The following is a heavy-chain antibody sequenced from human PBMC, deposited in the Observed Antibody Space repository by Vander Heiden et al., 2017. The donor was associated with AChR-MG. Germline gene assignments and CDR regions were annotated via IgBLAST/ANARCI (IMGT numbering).Heavy chain of an antibody. CDR2: INAGNGNT. CDR3: AREYCTNGVCSQYYYYYGMDV. V-gene: IGHV1-3*01. D-gene: IGHD2-8*01. Sequence: QVQLVQSGAAVKKPGASVKVSCKASGYTFTSYAMHWGRQAPGQRLEWMGWINAGNGNTKYSQKFQGRVTITRDTSASTAYMELSSLRSEDTAVYYCAREYCTNGVCSQYYYYYGMDVWGQGNTVTASS. CDR1: GYTFTSYA. J-gene: IGHJ6*02.